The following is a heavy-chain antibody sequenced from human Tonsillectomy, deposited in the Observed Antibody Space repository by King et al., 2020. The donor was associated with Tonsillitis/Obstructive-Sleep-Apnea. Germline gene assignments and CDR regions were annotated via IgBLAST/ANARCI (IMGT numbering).Heavy chain of an antibody. CDR2: IYYSGST. CDR1: GGSISSYY. Sequence: QLQESGPGLVKPSETLSLTCTVSGGSISSYYWSWIRQPPGKGLEFIGYIYYSGSTNYNPSLKSRVTISVDTSKNQFSLKLSSVTAADTAVYYCAREGAVMNAFDIWGQGTMVTVSS. J-gene: IGHJ3*02. V-gene: IGHV4-59*01. CDR3: AREGAVMNAFDI. D-gene: IGHD2-8*01.